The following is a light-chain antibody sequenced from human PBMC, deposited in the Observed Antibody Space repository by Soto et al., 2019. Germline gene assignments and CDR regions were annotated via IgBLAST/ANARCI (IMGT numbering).Light chain of an antibody. J-gene: IGKJ1*01. Sequence: VLTQVPSTLPLPPRERVTLSCRASQTVRTYYSAWYQQPAREATSLINYGASNRGAGIPDRCGGGGSATDFPLTISMLAAEDLAVYYCQQYGCSGTFGQGTKVDIK. CDR3: QQYGCSGT. CDR1: QTVRTYY. CDR2: GAS. V-gene: IGKV3-20*01.